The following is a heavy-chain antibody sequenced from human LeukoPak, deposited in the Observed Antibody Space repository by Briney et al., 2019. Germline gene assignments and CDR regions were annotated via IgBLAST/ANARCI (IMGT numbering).Heavy chain of an antibody. CDR3: ASRPTSRGYSYGYHY. Sequence: GGSLRLSCAASGFTFSSYSMNWVRQAPGKGLEWVSYISSSGSTIYYADSVKGRFTISRDNAKNSLYLQMNSLRAEDTAVYYCASRPTSRGYSYGYHYWGQGTLVTVSS. CDR2: ISSSGSTI. J-gene: IGHJ4*02. D-gene: IGHD5-18*01. V-gene: IGHV3-48*04. CDR1: GFTFSSYS.